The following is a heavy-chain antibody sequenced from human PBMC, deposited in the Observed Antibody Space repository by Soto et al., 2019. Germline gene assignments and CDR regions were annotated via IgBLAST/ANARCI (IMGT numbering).Heavy chain of an antibody. CDR3: ALYDFWTSSGGYYSGMDV. J-gene: IGHJ6*02. V-gene: IGHV3-23*01. D-gene: IGHD3-3*01. Sequence: GGSLRLSCAASGFTFRRYAMSWVRQAPGKGLQWVSFISGSGDSTYYADSVKGRFTISRDNFKNTLYLQMNSLRAEDTAVDYCALYDFWTSSGGYYSGMDVWGQGTTVTVSS. CDR2: ISGSGDST. CDR1: GFTFRRYA.